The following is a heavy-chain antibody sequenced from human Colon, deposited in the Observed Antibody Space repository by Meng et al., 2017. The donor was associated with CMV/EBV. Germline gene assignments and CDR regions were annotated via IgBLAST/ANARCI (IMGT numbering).Heavy chain of an antibody. CDR1: DDSIRSGGYY. D-gene: IGHD2/OR15-2a*01. CDR3: ARGGGYCYSLKCLSPLDY. CDR2: IYTSGVS. V-gene: IGHV4-31*03. Sequence: QVQLRESGPGLVKPSQTLSLTCTVSDDSIRSGGYYWTWIRQRPGKGLEWIGYIYTSGVSHYNPSLESRVTISVQTSKDQFSLKMNSVTAADTAMYYCARGGGYCYSLKCLSPLDYWGQGTLVTVSS. J-gene: IGHJ4*02.